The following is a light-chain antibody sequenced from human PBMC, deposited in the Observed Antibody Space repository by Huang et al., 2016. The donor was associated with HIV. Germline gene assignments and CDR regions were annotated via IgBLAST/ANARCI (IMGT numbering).Light chain of an antibody. V-gene: IGKV3-11*01. CDR2: DAS. Sequence: EIVLTQSPATRSLSPGERATLSCRASQSVSKYLAWYQQKPGEAPRLLIYDASNRATGIPARFSGSGSGTDFTLTINSLEPEDSAVYYCQQRSNWPPLTFGGGTKVEI. J-gene: IGKJ4*01. CDR1: QSVSKY. CDR3: QQRSNWPPLT.